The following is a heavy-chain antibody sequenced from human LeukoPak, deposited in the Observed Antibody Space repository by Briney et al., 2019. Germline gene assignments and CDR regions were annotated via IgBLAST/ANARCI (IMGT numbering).Heavy chain of an antibody. CDR1: GCTFTSYA. J-gene: IGHJ4*02. Sequence: ASVKVSCKASGCTFTSYAMHWVRQAPGQRLEWMGWINAGNGNTKYSQEFQGRVTITRDTSASTAYMELSSLRSEDMAVYYCARVRYYGSGSYSKGYYFDYWGQGTLVTVSS. CDR2: INAGNGNT. CDR3: ARVRYYGSGSYSKGYYFDY. D-gene: IGHD3-10*01. V-gene: IGHV1-3*03.